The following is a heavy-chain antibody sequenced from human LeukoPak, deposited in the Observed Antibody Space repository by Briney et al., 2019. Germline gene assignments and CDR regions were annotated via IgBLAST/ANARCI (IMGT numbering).Heavy chain of an antibody. V-gene: IGHV1-46*01. CDR2: INPSGGST. Sequence: GSVKVSCKASGYTFTGHYVHWVRQAPGQGLEWMGIINPSGGSTSYAQKFQGRVTMPRETSTSTVYMELSSLRSEDTAVYYCARSSGRSPNREYMDVWGKGTTVTVSS. J-gene: IGHJ6*03. D-gene: IGHD1-14*01. CDR3: ARSSGRSPNREYMDV. CDR1: GYTFTGHY.